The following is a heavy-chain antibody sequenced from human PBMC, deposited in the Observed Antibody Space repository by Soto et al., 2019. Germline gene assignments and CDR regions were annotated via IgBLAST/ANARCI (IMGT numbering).Heavy chain of an antibody. V-gene: IGHV1-8*01. CDR1: GYTFTSYD. Sequence: ASVKVSCKTSGYTFTSYDVNWVRQATGQGLEWMGWMNPNTGNTGYAQKFQGRVTMTRSTSMSTDYMELRGLTSEDTAVYYCALYCSGGRCYSSGDFDYWGQGTLVTXS. J-gene: IGHJ4*02. D-gene: IGHD2-15*01. CDR2: MNPNTGNT. CDR3: ALYCSGGRCYSSGDFDY.